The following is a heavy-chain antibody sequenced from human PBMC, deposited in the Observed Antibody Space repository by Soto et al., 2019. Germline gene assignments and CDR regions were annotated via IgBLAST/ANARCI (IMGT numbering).Heavy chain of an antibody. Sequence: ETLSLTCTVSGGSISRSSYYWGWIRQPPGKGLEWIGSIYYSGSTYYNPSLKSRVTVSVDTSKNQFSLKLSSVTAADTAVYYCARHYSVPGEFDPWGQGTLVTVSS. CDR2: IYYSGST. V-gene: IGHV4-39*01. CDR1: GGSISRSSYY. CDR3: ARHYSVPGEFDP. J-gene: IGHJ5*02. D-gene: IGHD3-16*01.